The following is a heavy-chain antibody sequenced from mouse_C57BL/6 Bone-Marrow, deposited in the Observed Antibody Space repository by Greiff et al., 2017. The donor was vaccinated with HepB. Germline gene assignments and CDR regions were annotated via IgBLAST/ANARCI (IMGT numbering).Heavy chain of an antibody. CDR1: GYAFSSSW. Sequence: VQLQESGPELVKPGASVKISCKASGYAFSSSWMNWVKQRPGKGLEWIGRIYPGDGDTNYNGKFKGKATLTADKSSSTAYMQLSSLTSEDSAVYFCARSTDGYPAWFAYWGQGTLVTVSA. D-gene: IGHD2-3*01. CDR3: ARSTDGYPAWFAY. CDR2: IYPGDGDT. V-gene: IGHV1-82*01. J-gene: IGHJ3*01.